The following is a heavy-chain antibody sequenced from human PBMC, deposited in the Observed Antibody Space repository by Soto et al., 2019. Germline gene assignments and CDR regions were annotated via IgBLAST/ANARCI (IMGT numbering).Heavy chain of an antibody. V-gene: IGHV1-69*13. CDR2: IIPIFGTA. J-gene: IGHJ6*02. CDR1: GGTFSSYA. Sequence: SVKVSCKASGGTFSSYAISWVRQAPGQGLEWMGGIIPIFGTANYAQKFQGRVTITADESTSTAYMELSSLRSEDTAVYYCARSSYSSSWNRLYYYYYGMDVWGQGTTVTVSS. D-gene: IGHD6-13*01. CDR3: ARSSYSSSWNRLYYYYYGMDV.